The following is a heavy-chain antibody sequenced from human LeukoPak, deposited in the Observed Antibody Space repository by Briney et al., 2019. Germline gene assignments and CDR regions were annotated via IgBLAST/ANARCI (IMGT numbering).Heavy chain of an antibody. D-gene: IGHD5-24*01. CDR2: IYIGGST. CDR1: GFTVSSNY. CDR3: AKDLVMATNEDAFDM. J-gene: IGHJ3*02. V-gene: IGHV3-53*05. Sequence: GGSLRLSCAASGFTVSSNYMSWVRQAPGKGLEWVSVIYIGGSTYYADSVKGRFTISRDISKNTLYLQMNSLRAEDTAVYYCAKDLVMATNEDAFDMWGQGTMVTVSS.